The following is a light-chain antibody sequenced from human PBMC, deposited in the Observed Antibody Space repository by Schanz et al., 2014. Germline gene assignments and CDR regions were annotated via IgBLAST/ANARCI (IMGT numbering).Light chain of an antibody. CDR3: SSYTGSTSFWV. V-gene: IGLV1-40*01. J-gene: IGLJ3*02. CDR1: SSNLGAGYD. Sequence: QSVLTQPPSVSGAPGQSVTISCTGSSSNLGAGYDVHWYQQLPGTAPKLLIRDNVYRPSGVPDRFSGSKSGTTASLAITGLQAEDEADYYCSSYTGSTSFWVFGGGTKVTVL. CDR2: DNV.